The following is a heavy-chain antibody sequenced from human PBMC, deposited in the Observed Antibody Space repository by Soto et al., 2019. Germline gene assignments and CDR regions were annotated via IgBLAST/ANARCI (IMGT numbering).Heavy chain of an antibody. Sequence: SETLSLTCAVYGGSFSGYYWSWIRQPPGKGLEWIGEINHSGSTNYNPSLKSRVTISVDTSKNQFSLKLSSVTAADTAVYYCARASVTTFFLDYWGQGTLVTVSS. CDR3: ARASVTTFFLDY. V-gene: IGHV4-34*01. D-gene: IGHD4-17*01. CDR2: INHSGST. CDR1: GGSFSGYY. J-gene: IGHJ4*02.